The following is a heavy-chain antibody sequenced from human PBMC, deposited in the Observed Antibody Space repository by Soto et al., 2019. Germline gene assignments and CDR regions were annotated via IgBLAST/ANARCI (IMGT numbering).Heavy chain of an antibody. V-gene: IGHV3-74*01. J-gene: IGHJ4*02. CDR2: INGDGRIT. D-gene: IGHD3-10*01. Sequence: EVHLVESGGGSVQPGGSLRISCGASGFTFGSYWMDWVRQVPGKGLVWVSRINGDGRITTYADSVKGRFTISRDNAGSTLHLQMNSLRVDDTAVYYCSRETLWFGESPKSGGQGTLVTLSS. CDR3: SRETLWFGESPKS. CDR1: GFTFGSYW.